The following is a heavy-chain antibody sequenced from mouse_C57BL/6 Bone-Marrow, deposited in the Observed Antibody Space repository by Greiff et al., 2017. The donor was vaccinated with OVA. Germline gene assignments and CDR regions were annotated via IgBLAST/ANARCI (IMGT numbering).Heavy chain of an antibody. J-gene: IGHJ4*01. CDR3: ARITTPRGYAMDY. Sequence: QVQLQQSGPGLVQPSQSLSITCKVSGFSLTSYGVHWVRQSPGQGLEWLGVIWSGGSTDYNAAFISGLSISKDNSKSQVFFKRNILQADDTAIYYCARITTPRGYAMDYWGQGTSVTVSS. D-gene: IGHD1-1*01. CDR2: IWSGGST. V-gene: IGHV2-2*01. CDR1: GFSLTSYG.